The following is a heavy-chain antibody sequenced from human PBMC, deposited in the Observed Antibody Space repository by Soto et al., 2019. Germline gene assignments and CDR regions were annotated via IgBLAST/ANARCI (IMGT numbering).Heavy chain of an antibody. Sequence: GGSLRLSCAASGFTFSNYGMHWVRQAPGKGLEWVAVIWYDGSNKYYADPVKGRFTISRDSSKNTLYLQMNSLRAEDTAVYYCARDPFRGYSYAYFDYXGQGTLVTVS. CDR1: GFTFSNYG. V-gene: IGHV3-33*01. CDR2: IWYDGSNK. J-gene: IGHJ4*02. D-gene: IGHD5-18*01. CDR3: ARDPFRGYSYAYFDY.